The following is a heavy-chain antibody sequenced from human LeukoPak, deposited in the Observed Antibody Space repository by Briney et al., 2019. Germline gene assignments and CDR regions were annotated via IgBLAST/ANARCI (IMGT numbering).Heavy chain of an antibody. V-gene: IGHV5-51*01. J-gene: IGHJ6*02. CDR2: IYPGDSDT. CDR3: ARSIAVASRPYYYYGMDV. Sequence: GESLKISCKGSGYSFTSYWIGWVRPMPGKGLERVGIIYPGDSDTRYSPSFQGQVTISADKSISTAYLQWSSLKASDTAMYYCARSIAVASRPYYYYGMDVWGQGTTVTVSS. D-gene: IGHD6-19*01. CDR1: GYSFTSYW.